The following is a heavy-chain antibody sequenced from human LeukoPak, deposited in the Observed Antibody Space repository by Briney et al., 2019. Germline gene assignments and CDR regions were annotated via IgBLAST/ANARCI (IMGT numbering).Heavy chain of an antibody. D-gene: IGHD3-10*01. J-gene: IGHJ3*02. Sequence: GGSLRLSCAAAGFTFSRYWMSWVRQAKGKGLECVAKIKEDGSEKHYVDSVKGRFTISRDNAKNSLYLQMNSLRAEDTAVYYCARDRASGGSDAFDIWGKGTTVTVSS. CDR2: IKEDGSEK. CDR1: GFTFSRYW. V-gene: IGHV3-7*01. CDR3: ARDRASGGSDAFDI.